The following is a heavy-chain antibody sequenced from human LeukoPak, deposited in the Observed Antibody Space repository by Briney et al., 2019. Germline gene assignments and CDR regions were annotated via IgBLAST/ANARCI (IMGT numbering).Heavy chain of an antibody. CDR2: IYSGGST. CDR1: GFTFSSYG. J-gene: IGHJ4*02. Sequence: TGGSLRLSCAASGFTFSSYGMHWVRQAPGKGLEWVSVIYSGGSTYYADSVKGRFTIARDKPKNTLYLQMNSLRAEDTAVYYCARDRDFWSGYPDYWGQGTLVTVSS. D-gene: IGHD3-3*01. V-gene: IGHV3-66*01. CDR3: ARDRDFWSGYPDY.